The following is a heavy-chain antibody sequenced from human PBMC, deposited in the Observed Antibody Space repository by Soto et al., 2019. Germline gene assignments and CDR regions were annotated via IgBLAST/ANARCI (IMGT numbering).Heavy chain of an antibody. D-gene: IGHD6-13*01. CDR2: INPNSGGT. V-gene: IGHV1-2*02. Sequence: GASVKVSCKASGYTFTGYYMHWVRQAPGQGLEWMGWINPNSGGTNYAQKFQGRVTMTRDTSISTAYMELSRLRSDDTAVYYCAHKPGIXAAAREGVDYYYYGMDVWGQGTTVTVSS. CDR3: AHKPGIXAAAREGVDYYYYGMDV. CDR1: GYTFTGYY. J-gene: IGHJ6*02.